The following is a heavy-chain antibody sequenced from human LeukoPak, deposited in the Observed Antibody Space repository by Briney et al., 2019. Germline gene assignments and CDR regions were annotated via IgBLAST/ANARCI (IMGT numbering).Heavy chain of an antibody. CDR1: GGSISSGGYY. D-gene: IGHD3-10*01. J-gene: IGHJ6*02. Sequence: SQTLSLTCTVSGGSISSGGYYWSWIRQHPGKGLEWIGYIYYSGSTYYNPSLKSRVTISVDTSKNQFSLKLSPVTAADTAVYYCARRLRGFSYYGMDVWGQGTTVTVSS. V-gene: IGHV4-31*03. CDR3: ARRLRGFSYYGMDV. CDR2: IYYSGST.